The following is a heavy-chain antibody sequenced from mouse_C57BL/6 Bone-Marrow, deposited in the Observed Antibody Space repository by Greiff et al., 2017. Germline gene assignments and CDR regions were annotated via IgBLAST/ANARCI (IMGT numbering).Heavy chain of an antibody. V-gene: IGHV5-17*01. CDR1: GFTFSDYG. Sequence: ASGGGLVKPGWSLKLSCAASGFTFSDYGMHWVRQAPEKGLEWVAYISSGSSTIYNADTVKGRFTISRDNAKTTLFLQMTSLRSEDAAVYCCASAYAMDYWGQGTSVTVSS. CDR3: ASAYAMDY. J-gene: IGHJ4*01. CDR2: ISSGSSTI.